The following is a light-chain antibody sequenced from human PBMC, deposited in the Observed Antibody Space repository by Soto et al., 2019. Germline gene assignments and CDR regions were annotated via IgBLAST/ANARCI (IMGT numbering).Light chain of an antibody. CDR3: QQYNYWPPLT. V-gene: IGKV3-15*01. CDR2: GAS. J-gene: IGKJ1*01. Sequence: EIVLTQSPGTLALSPGERATLSCRASQSVSSSYLAWYQQKPVQAPRLLIYGASTRATGIPARFSGSGSGTEFTLTISSLQSEDFAVYYCQQYNYWPPLTFGQGTKVDIK. CDR1: QSVSSSY.